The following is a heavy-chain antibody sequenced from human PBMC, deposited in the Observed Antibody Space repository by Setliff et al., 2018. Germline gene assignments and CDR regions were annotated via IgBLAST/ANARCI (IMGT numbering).Heavy chain of an antibody. CDR3: ARVGGLLVATMPFDY. CDR1: GFSITNCYY. Sequence: SETLSLTCAVSGFSITNCYYWGWIRQSPGKQLEWIGNIFQSGITFYNPSLKSRVTISLDPSQNQFSLKLRSVTAADTAVHFCARVGGLLVATMPFDYWGPGTLVTVSS. CDR2: IFQSGIT. J-gene: IGHJ4*02. V-gene: IGHV4-38-2*01. D-gene: IGHD5-12*01.